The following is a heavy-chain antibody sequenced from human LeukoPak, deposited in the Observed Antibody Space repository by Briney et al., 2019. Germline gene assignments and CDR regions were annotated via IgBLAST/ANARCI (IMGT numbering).Heavy chain of an antibody. D-gene: IGHD2-2*01. CDR2: INPNSGGT. CDR1: GYTFTGYY. Sequence: GASVKVSCKASGYTFTGYYMHWVRQAPGQGLEWMGWINPNSGGTNYAQKFQGRVPMTRDTSISTAYMELSRLRSDDTAVYYCARLGYCSSTSCYSNDYWGQGTLVTVSS. CDR3: ARLGYCSSTSCYSNDY. V-gene: IGHV1-2*02. J-gene: IGHJ4*02.